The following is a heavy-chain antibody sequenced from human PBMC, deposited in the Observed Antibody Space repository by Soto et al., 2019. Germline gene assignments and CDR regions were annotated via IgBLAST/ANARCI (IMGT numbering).Heavy chain of an antibody. CDR2: ISAYNGNT. CDR3: AREDIQLWPRYFDY. J-gene: IGHJ4*02. V-gene: IGHV1-18*01. CDR1: CYTFTSYG. Sequence: GASVKVSCKASCYTFTSYGISWVRQAPGQGLEWMGWISAYNGNTNYAQKLQGRVTMTTDTSTSTAYMELRSLRSDDTAVYYCAREDIQLWPRYFDYWGQGTLVTVSS. D-gene: IGHD5-18*01.